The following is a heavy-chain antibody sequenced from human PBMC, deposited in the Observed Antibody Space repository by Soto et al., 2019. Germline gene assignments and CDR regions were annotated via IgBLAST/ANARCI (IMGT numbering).Heavy chain of an antibody. CDR3: ARGILAGYYGSGSNWFDP. D-gene: IGHD3-10*01. J-gene: IGHJ5*02. CDR1: GGSISSSSYY. Sequence: SETLSLTCTVSGGSISSSSYYWGWIRQPPGKGLEWIGSIYYSGSTYYNPSLKSRVTISVDTSKNQFSLKLSSVTAADTAVYYCARGILAGYYGSGSNWFDPWGQGTLVTVSS. V-gene: IGHV4-39*01. CDR2: IYYSGST.